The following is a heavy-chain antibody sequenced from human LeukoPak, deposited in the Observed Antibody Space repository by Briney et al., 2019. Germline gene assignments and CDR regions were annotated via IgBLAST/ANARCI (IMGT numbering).Heavy chain of an antibody. CDR1: GFTFSSYG. Sequence: GGSLRLSCAASGFTFSSYGMHWVRQAPGKGLEWVAVISYDGSIEYYADSVKGRFTISRDNSKSTLYLQMNSLRVEDTAVYYCATLQENWGQGTLVSVSS. CDR2: ISYDGSIE. V-gene: IGHV3-30*03. J-gene: IGHJ4*02. CDR3: ATLQEN.